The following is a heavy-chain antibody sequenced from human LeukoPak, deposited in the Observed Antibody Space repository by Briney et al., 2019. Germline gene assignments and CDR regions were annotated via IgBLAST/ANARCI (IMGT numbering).Heavy chain of an antibody. V-gene: IGHV3-21*01. CDR3: NVGVPATMRDFDY. D-gene: IGHD2-2*01. Sequence: GESLRLSCVASGFTLSSYTMNWVRQAPGKGLEWVSNISPTGIYSNYAASVKGRFTMSRDNAKNSLYLQMNSLRAEDTAVYYCNVGVPATMRDFDYWGQGALVTVSS. CDR2: ISPTGIYS. J-gene: IGHJ4*02. CDR1: GFTLSSYT.